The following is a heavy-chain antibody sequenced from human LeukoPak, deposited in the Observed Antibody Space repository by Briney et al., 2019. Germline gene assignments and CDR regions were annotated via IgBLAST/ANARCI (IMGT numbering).Heavy chain of an antibody. J-gene: IGHJ5*01. V-gene: IGHV3-30*02. D-gene: IGHD1-26*01. CDR3: ANGGVGAIVRNWFDS. CDR2: IRYDETNK. CDR1: GFTFSSSV. Sequence: GGSLRLSCAASGFTFSSSVMHWVRQAPGKGLEWVAFIRYDETNKYYADSVKGRFTISRDNSKNTLYLQMNSLRTEDTAVYYCANGGVGAIVRNWFDSWGQGTLVTVSS.